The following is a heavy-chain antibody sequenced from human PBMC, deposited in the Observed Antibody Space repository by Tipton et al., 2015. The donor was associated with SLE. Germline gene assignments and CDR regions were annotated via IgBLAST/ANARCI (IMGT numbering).Heavy chain of an antibody. CDR3: ARDLDCSGSSCNSVSWFDP. D-gene: IGHD2-15*01. CDR2: TYYSGSP. Sequence: LACNVSGGSIRRGGYYWSWIRQHPGKGLAWIGYTYYSGSPYYNPSLQSRVPISLDMSMNQFSLRLCSVTAADTAVYYCARDLDCSGSSCNSVSWFDPWGQGTLGTGSS. V-gene: IGHV4-31*03. J-gene: IGHJ5*02. CDR1: GGSIRRGGYY.